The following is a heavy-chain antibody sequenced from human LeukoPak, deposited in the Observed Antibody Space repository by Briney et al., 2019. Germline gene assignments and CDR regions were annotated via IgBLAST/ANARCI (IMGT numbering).Heavy chain of an antibody. CDR3: AILPILVVPGAKQNLDC. V-gene: IGHV3-53*01. CDR2: IYSGGST. D-gene: IGHD2-2*01. Sequence: GRSLRLSCAASGFTVSSNYMSWVRQAPGKGPEWVSVIYSGGSTYYADSVKGRFTISRDNSKNTTYLQMNSLRVEDTAVYYCAILPILVVPGAKQNLDCWGQGALVTVSS. CDR1: GFTVSSNY. J-gene: IGHJ4*02.